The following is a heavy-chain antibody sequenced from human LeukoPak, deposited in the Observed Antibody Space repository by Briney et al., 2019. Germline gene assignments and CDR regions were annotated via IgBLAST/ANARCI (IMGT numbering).Heavy chain of an antibody. CDR2: ISAYNGNT. V-gene: IGHV1-18*01. CDR1: GYTFTTYV. CDR3: ARGGRWELPRPYAFDI. Sequence: ASVKVSCKASGYTFTTYVFNWVRQAPGQGLEWMGWISAYNGNTNYAQKLQGRVTMTTDTSTSTAYMELRSLRSDDTAVYYCARGGRWELPRPYAFDIWGQGTMVTVSS. J-gene: IGHJ3*02. D-gene: IGHD1-26*01.